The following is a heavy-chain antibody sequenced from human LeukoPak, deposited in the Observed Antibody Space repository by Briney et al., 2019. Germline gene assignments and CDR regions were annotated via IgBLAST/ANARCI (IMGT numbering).Heavy chain of an antibody. D-gene: IGHD3-10*01. CDR3: AKDMTYYGSGSYFSDY. CDR2: ISWNSGSI. Sequence: SLRLSCAASGFTFDDYAMHWVRQAPGKGLEWVSGISWNSGSIGYADSVKGRFTISRDNAKNSLYLQMNSLRAEDTALYYCAKDMTYYGSGSYFSDYWGQGTLVTVSS. CDR1: GFTFDDYA. J-gene: IGHJ4*02. V-gene: IGHV3-9*01.